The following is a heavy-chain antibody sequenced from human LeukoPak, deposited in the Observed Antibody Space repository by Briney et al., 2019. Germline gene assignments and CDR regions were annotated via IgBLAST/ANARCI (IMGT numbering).Heavy chain of an antibody. CDR2: INNDGTYT. Sequence: GGSLRLSCAASGFTFSSYVMSWVRQAPGKGLVWVSRINNDGTYTVYADSVKGRFTISRDNAKNTLYLQMNSLRPEDTAVYYCGREIEAPGKTLDYWGQGTLVTVSS. CDR1: GFTFSSYV. V-gene: IGHV3-74*01. J-gene: IGHJ4*02. CDR3: GREIEAPGKTLDY.